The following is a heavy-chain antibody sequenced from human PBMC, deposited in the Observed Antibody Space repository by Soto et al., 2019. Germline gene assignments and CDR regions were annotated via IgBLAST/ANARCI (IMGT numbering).Heavy chain of an antibody. V-gene: IGHV1-69*13. CDR2: IIPIFGTA. Sequence: SVKVSCKASGGTFSSYAISWVLQAPGQGLEWMGGIIPIFGTANYAQKFQGRVTITADESTSTAYMELSSLRSEDTAVYYCARSDDSSGYWVLYYFDYWGQGTLVTVSS. J-gene: IGHJ4*02. D-gene: IGHD3-22*01. CDR3: ARSDDSSGYWVLYYFDY. CDR1: GGTFSSYA.